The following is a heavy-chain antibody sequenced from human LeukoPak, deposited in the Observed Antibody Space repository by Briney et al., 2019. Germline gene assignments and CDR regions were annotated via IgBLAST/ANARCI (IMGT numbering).Heavy chain of an antibody. J-gene: IGHJ6*02. CDR3: ARDSVGVSGRSSSWYNPYYYYGMDV. Sequence: GGSLRLSCAASGFTFSSYAMSWVRQAPGKGLEWVSAISGSGGSTYYVDSVKGRFTISRDNSKNTLYLQMNSLRAEDTAVYYCARDSVGVSGRSSSWYNPYYYYGMDVWGQGTTVTVSS. CDR1: GFTFSSYA. CDR2: ISGSGGST. D-gene: IGHD6-13*01. V-gene: IGHV3-23*01.